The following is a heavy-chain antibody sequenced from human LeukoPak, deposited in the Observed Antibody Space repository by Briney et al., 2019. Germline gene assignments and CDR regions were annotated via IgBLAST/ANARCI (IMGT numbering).Heavy chain of an antibody. D-gene: IGHD3-22*01. J-gene: IGHJ4*02. CDR3: ARDHYSDSSGYFGY. V-gene: IGHV4-4*07. CDR2: IYTTGST. Sequence: SETLSLTCTVSGGSISTYYWSWIRQPAEKGLEWIGRIYTTGSTYYNPSLKSRVTMSVDTPKNQFSLKLSSVTAADTAVYYCARDHYSDSSGYFGYWGRESWSPSPQ. CDR1: GGSISTYY.